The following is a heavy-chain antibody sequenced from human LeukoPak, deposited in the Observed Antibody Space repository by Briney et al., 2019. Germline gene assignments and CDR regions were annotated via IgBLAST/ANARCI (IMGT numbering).Heavy chain of an antibody. CDR3: VKEAVRAAGSYFDY. V-gene: IGHV3-33*06. CDR2: VWNDGSNQ. J-gene: IGHJ4*02. D-gene: IGHD6-13*01. CDR1: GFTFSSFG. Sequence: QPGRSLRLSCAASGFTFSSFGMHWVRQAPGRGLEWMAVVWNDGSNQYYVDSVKGRFTISRDNSRNMLYLQMNSLRAEDTAVYYCVKEAVRAAGSYFDYWGQGTLVTVSS.